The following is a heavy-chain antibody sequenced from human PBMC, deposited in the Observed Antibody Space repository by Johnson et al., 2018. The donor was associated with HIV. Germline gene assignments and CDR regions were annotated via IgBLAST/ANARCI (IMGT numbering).Heavy chain of an antibody. V-gene: IGHV3-23*04. Sequence: VQLVESGGGVVQPGGSLRLSCAASGFTFGNSAMAWIRQAPGKGLDWVSVISGGGGTSYYADSVKGRFTISRDNSKNTLYLQMNSLRVEDTAVYYCARDALLRFLEWFIWGQGTMVTVSS. CDR3: ARDALLRFLEWFI. D-gene: IGHD3-3*01. J-gene: IGHJ3*02. CDR1: GFTFGNSA. CDR2: ISGGGGTS.